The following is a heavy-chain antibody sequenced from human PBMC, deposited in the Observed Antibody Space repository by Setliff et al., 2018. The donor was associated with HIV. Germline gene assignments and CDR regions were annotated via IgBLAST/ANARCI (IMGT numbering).Heavy chain of an antibody. V-gene: IGHV5-51*01. J-gene: IGHJ3*02. CDR3: ARQRRIQTTLGDYNNAFDI. CDR2: IDPDDSDI. Sequence: PGESLKISCKGSGHSFTTYWIGWVRQMPGKGLEWMGNIDPDDSDITYSPSFQGHVTISADKSNTYLQWSTLKASDTAMYYCARQRRIQTTLGDYNNAFDIWGQGTMVTVSS. D-gene: IGHD3-16*01. CDR1: GHSFTTYW.